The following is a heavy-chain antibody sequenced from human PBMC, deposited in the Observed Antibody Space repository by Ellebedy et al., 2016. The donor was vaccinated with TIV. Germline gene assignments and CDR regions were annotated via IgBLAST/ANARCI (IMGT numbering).Heavy chain of an antibody. D-gene: IGHD6-19*01. CDR2: IYRSGNT. CDR3: ARDIGWRFDY. CDR1: GYSISSDYY. V-gene: IGHV4-38-2*02. Sequence: GSLRLXXSVSGYSISSDYYWGWIRQTPGKGLEWIGAIYRSGNTYYNPSLKSRVTISLDTSKNQFSLNLSSVTAADTAVYYCARDIGWRFDYWGQGTLVTVSS. J-gene: IGHJ4*02.